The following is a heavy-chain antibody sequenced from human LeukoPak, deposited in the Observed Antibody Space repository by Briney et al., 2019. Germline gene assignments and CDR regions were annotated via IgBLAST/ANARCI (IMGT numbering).Heavy chain of an antibody. CDR1: GGSISNYY. J-gene: IGHJ4*02. Sequence: SETLSLTCTVSGGSISNYYWSWIRQSPGKGLEWMAYIHYSGSTNYNPSLKSRVTISLDTSKNQFSLKLSSVTAADTAVYYCARIGRVLGYCSSTSCYGPDYWGQGTLVTVSS. V-gene: IGHV4-59*01. CDR3: ARIGRVLGYCSSTSCYGPDY. CDR2: IHYSGST. D-gene: IGHD2-2*01.